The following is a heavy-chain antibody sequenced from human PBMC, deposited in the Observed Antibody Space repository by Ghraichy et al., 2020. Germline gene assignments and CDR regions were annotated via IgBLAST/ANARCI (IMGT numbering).Heavy chain of an antibody. CDR1: GGSFSGYY. CDR2: INHSGST. Sequence: SETLSLTCAVYGGSFSGYYWSWIRQPPGKGLEWIGEINHSGSTNYNPSLKSRVTISVDTSKNQFSLKLSSVTAADTAVYYCANGYCTNGVCSSFDYWGQGTLVTV. D-gene: IGHD2-8*01. V-gene: IGHV4-34*01. CDR3: ANGYCTNGVCSSFDY. J-gene: IGHJ4*02.